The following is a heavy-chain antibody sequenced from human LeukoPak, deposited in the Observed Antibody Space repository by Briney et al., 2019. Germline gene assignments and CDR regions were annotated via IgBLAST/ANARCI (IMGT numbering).Heavy chain of an antibody. CDR2: IIPIFGTA. CDR1: GGTFSSYA. CDR3: ARAGLVLAAIPGYYYGMDV. J-gene: IGHJ6*04. Sequence: ASVKVSCKASGGTFSSYAISWVRQAPGQGLEWMGGIIPIFGTANYAQKFQGRVTITADKSTSTAYMELSSLRSEDTAVYYCARAGLVLAAIPGYYYGMDVWGKGTTVTVSS. V-gene: IGHV1-69*06. D-gene: IGHD2-2*01.